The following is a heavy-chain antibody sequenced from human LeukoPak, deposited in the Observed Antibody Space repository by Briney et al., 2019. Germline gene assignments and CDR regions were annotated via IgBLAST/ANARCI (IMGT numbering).Heavy chain of an antibody. CDR2: IYYSGST. V-gene: IGHV4-39*01. CDR1: GGSISSSSYY. CDR3: ARHIERRHTFKYYYYGMDV. Sequence: SETLSLTCTVSGGSISSSSYYWGWIRQPPGKGLEWIGSIYYSGSTYYNPSLKSQVTISVDTSKNQFSLKLSSVTAADTAVYYCARHIERRHTFKYYYYGMDVWGQGTTVTVSS. J-gene: IGHJ6*02. D-gene: IGHD1-1*01.